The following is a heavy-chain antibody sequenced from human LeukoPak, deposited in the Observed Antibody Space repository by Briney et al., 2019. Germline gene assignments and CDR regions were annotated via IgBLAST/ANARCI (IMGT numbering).Heavy chain of an antibody. D-gene: IGHD2-8*01. CDR3: ASGYCTNGVCYPYYYYYMDV. CDR1: GFTFSSYG. Sequence: GGSLRLSCAASGFTFSSYGMHWVRQAPGKGLEWVAVISYDGSNKYYADSVKGRFTISRDNSKNTLYLQMNSLRAEDTAVYYCASGYCTNGVCYPYYYYYMDVWGKGTTVTVSS. V-gene: IGHV3-30*03. J-gene: IGHJ6*03. CDR2: ISYDGSNK.